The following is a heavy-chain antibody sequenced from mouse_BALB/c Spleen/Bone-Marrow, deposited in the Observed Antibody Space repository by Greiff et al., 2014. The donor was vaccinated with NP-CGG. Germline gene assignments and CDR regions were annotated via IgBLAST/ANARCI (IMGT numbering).Heavy chain of an antibody. CDR3: ARSNYVGYYDMDY. CDR1: GFTLSSFG. V-gene: IGHV5-17*02. Sequence: EVKLVESGGGLVQPGGSRKLSCAASGFTLSSFGIHWVRQAPEKGLEWVAYISSDSGTIYYAATVKGRFTISRDNPKNTLFLQMSSLRSEDTAMYYCARSNYVGYYDMDYWGQGTSVTVSS. D-gene: IGHD1-1*01. CDR2: ISSDSGTI. J-gene: IGHJ4*01.